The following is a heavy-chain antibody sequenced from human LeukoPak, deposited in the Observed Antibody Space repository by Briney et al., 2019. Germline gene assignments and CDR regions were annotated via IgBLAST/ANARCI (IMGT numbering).Heavy chain of an antibody. D-gene: IGHD3-10*01. V-gene: IGHV4-4*07. Sequence: SETLSLTCTVSGASIRSFYWSWIRQPAGRRLEWIGHIYSSGSTNYNPSLKSRVTISVDKSNNQFSLKLSSVTAADTAVYYCARDPPGSGVNFDQWGQGTLVTVSS. J-gene: IGHJ4*02. CDR2: IYSSGST. CDR1: GASIRSFY. CDR3: ARDPPGSGVNFDQ.